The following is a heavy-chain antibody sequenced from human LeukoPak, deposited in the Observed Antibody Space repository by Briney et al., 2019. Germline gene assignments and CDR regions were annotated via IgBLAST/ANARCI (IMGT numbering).Heavy chain of an antibody. J-gene: IGHJ3*02. CDR1: GGSISSYY. V-gene: IGHV4-59*01. CDR2: IYYTGST. D-gene: IGHD3-16*01. CDR3: ARVGDGTFDI. Sequence: PSETLSLTCTVSGGSISSYYWTWIRQPPGKGLEGVGCIYYTGSTNYNPSLKSRVTISVDMSKNQFSLRLSSVTAADTAVYYCARVGDGTFDIWGRGTMVIVSS.